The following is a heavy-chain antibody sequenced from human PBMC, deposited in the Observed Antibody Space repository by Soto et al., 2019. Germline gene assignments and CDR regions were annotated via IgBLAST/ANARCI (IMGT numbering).Heavy chain of an antibody. CDR2: IYYSGST. Sequence: PXATLSLTCTVSGGSISSYYWSWIRQPPGKGLEWIGYIYYSGSTNYNPSLKSRVTISVGTSKNQFSLKLSSVTAADTAVYYCARSDIVLVPAAIRTHYYYYGMDVWGQRTTVTVSS. J-gene: IGHJ6*02. D-gene: IGHD2-2*01. CDR3: ARSDIVLVPAAIRTHYYYYGMDV. V-gene: IGHV4-59*01. CDR1: GGSISSYY.